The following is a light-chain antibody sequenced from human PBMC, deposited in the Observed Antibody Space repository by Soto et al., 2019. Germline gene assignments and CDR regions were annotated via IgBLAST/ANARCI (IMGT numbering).Light chain of an antibody. CDR1: QSVSIN. CDR2: DAS. CDR3: QQYDNWPPWT. Sequence: EIVLTQSPATLCLSPGGRATLTCRSSQSVSINLAWYQQKPGQAPRLLIYDASNRPTGIPARFTGSGSGTEFTLTISSLPSEDFAVYYCQQYDNWPPWTFGQGTKVDIK. J-gene: IGKJ1*01. V-gene: IGKV3D-15*01.